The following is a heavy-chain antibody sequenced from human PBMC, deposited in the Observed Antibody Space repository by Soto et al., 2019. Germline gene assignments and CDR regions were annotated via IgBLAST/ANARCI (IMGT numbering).Heavy chain of an antibody. CDR3: GRGTGYSNGHPRDY. V-gene: IGHV3-30-3*01. Sequence: QPGGSLRLSCASSVFTFSSYTLHWVRHAPGKGLEWVALILSDGSNKYYADSVKGRFSISRDNSKNTLYLQMNSLRPEDTAVYFWGRGTGYSNGHPRDYLGQGTLCMVSS. CDR2: ILSDGSNK. CDR1: VFTFSSYT. D-gene: IGHD5-18*01. J-gene: IGHJ4*02.